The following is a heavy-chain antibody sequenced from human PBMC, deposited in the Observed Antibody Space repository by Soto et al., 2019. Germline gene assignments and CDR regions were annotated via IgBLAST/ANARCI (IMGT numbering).Heavy chain of an antibody. CDR1: GFTFSSYA. CDR3: ASPYYYDSSGYYYFDS. Sequence: PGGSLRLSCAASGFTFSSYAMSWVRQAPGKGLEWVSAISGSGGSTYYADSVKGRFTISRDNSENTLYLQVNSLRAEDTAVYYCASPYYYDSSGYYYFDSWGQGTLVTVSS. D-gene: IGHD3-22*01. CDR2: ISGSGGST. V-gene: IGHV3-23*01. J-gene: IGHJ4*02.